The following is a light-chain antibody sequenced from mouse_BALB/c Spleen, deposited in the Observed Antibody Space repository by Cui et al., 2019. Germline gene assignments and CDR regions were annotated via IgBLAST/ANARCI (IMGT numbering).Light chain of an antibody. CDR3: HQYHRSPFT. V-gene: IGKV4-74*01. CDR1: SSVSSIY. Sequence: QIVLTQSPAIMSASLGERVTMTCTASSSVSSIYLHWYQQKPGSFPKLWIYTTSNLASGVPARFSGSGSGTSYSLTISSMEAEDAATYYCHQYHRSPFTFGSGTKLEIK. CDR2: TTS. J-gene: IGKJ4*01.